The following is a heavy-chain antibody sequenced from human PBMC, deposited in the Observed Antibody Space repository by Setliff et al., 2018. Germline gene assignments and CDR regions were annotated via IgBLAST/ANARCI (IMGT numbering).Heavy chain of an antibody. CDR2: TGTTGDT. CDR3: VRALAYYYMDV. V-gene: IGHV3-13*01. CDR1: GFTFSTYD. J-gene: IGHJ6*03. Sequence: GESLKISCAASGFTFSTYDMHWFRQATGKGLEWVSGTGTTGDTYYPGSVKGRFTISRDNAKNSLYLQMNSLRAEDTAIYYCVRALAYYYMDVWGKGTTVTV.